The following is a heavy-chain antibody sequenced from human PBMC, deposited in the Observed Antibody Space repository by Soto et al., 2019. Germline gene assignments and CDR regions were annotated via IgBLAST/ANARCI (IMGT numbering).Heavy chain of an antibody. D-gene: IGHD1-20*01. CDR3: ARDPGITGTTYYYYYGMDV. CDR1: GDSVSGNSAA. CDR2: TYYRSKWYN. V-gene: IGHV6-1*01. Sequence: PSQTLSLTCAISGDSVSGNSAAWNWIRQSPSRGLEWLGRTYYRSKWYNDYAVSVKSRITINPDTSKNQFSLQLNSVTPEDTAVYYCARDPGITGTTYYYYYGMDVWGQGTTVTVSS. J-gene: IGHJ6*02.